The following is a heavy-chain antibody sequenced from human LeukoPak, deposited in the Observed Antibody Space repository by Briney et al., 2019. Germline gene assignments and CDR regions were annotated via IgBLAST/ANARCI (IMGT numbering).Heavy chain of an antibody. CDR1: GFTFSGSD. CDR3: IRRDGSDWQEFDY. D-gene: IGHD6-19*01. V-gene: IGHV3-73*01. CDR2: IRTKANTYAT. Sequence: GGSLRLSCAASGFTFSGSDMHWVRQASGKGLEWVGRIRTKANTYATAYAASVKGRFTISRDDSKNTAYLQMNSLKTEDTAVYYCIRRDGSDWQEFDYWGQGTLVTVSS. J-gene: IGHJ4*02.